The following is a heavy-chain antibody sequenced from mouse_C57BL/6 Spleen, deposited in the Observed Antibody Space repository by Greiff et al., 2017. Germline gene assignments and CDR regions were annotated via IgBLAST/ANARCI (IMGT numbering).Heavy chain of an antibody. CDR1: GYTFTDYK. V-gene: IGHV1-22*01. CDR2: INPNNGGT. Sequence: VQLQQSGPELVKPGASVKMSCKASGYTFTDYKMHWVKQSNGKSLEWIGYINPNNGGTNYNKKFKGKATFTVNKTYSTAYMELRLLTSEDSAVYYYASYDYDRAWFAYWGQGTLVTVSA. J-gene: IGHJ3*01. CDR3: ASYDYDRAWFAY. D-gene: IGHD2-4*01.